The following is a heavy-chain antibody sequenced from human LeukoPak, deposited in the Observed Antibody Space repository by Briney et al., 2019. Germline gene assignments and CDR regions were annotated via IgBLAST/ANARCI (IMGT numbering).Heavy chain of an antibody. D-gene: IGHD6-13*01. Sequence: GGSLRLSCAASGFTVSSNYMSWVRQAPGKGLEWVSVIYSGGSTYYADSVKGRFTISRYNSKNTLYLQMNSLRAEDTAVYYCARLLRVGTAAGFDYWGQGTLVTVSS. CDR3: ARLLRVGTAAGFDY. J-gene: IGHJ4*02. V-gene: IGHV3-53*01. CDR1: GFTVSSNY. CDR2: IYSGGST.